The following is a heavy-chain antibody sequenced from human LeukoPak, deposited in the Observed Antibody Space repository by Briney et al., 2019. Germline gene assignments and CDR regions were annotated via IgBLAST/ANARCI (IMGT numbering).Heavy chain of an antibody. CDR1: GFTFSSYG. J-gene: IGHJ5*02. V-gene: IGHV3-21*01. CDR3: VGDTGYSYGLNWFDP. Sequence: PGGSLRLSCAASGFTFSSYGMHWVRQAPGKGLEWVSSISSSSSYIYYADSVKGRFTISRDNAKNSLYLQMNSLRAEDTAVYYCVGDTGYSYGLNWFDPWGQGTLVTVSS. D-gene: IGHD5-18*01. CDR2: ISSSSSYI.